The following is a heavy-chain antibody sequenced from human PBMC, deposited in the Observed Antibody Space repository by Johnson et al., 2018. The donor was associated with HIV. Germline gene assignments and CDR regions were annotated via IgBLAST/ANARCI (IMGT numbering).Heavy chain of an antibody. CDR1: GFTFSSYG. CDR2: ISYDGANK. D-gene: IGHD2-2*01. Sequence: VQLVESGGGVVQPGGSLRLSCAASGFTFSSYGMHWVRQAPGKGLEWVAVISYDGANKYYADSVKGRFTISRDKSKNTLYLQMNSLRAEDTAVYYCAKDGAMAFDIWGQGTLVTVSS. J-gene: IGHJ3*02. V-gene: IGHV3-30*19. CDR3: AKDGAMAFDI.